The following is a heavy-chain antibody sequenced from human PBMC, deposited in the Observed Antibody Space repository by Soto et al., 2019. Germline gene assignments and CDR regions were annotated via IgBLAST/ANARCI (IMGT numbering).Heavy chain of an antibody. V-gene: IGHV1-18*04. J-gene: IGHJ4*02. D-gene: IGHD3-16*02. Sequence: QVQLVQSGAEVKKPGASVKVSCETSGFTFRSYGFSWVRQAPGQGLEWMGWISANNGDRHYAQKLQGRVTLTTDTSTGTVYMELRSLRSDDTAVYYCARKPQGYPHDQWGQGTLVTVSS. CDR3: ARKPQGYPHDQ. CDR2: ISANNGDR. CDR1: GFTFRSYG.